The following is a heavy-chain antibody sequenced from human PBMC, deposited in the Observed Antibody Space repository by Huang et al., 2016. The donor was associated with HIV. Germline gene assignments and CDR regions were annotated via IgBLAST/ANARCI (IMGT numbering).Heavy chain of an antibody. J-gene: IGHJ4*02. CDR1: GFTFSSYW. D-gene: IGHD3-10*01. CDR2: RKQGGSEK. CDR3: ARRLRYYYGSGRTSGYFDY. Sequence: EVQLVESGGGLVQPGGSLRLSCTASGFTFSSYWMSWVRQGAGKGLYGGAERKQGGSEKYYVCSVKGRFSISRDNAKNSLYLQMNSLRAEDTAVYYCARRLRYYYGSGRTSGYFDYWGQGTLVTVSS. V-gene: IGHV3-7*01.